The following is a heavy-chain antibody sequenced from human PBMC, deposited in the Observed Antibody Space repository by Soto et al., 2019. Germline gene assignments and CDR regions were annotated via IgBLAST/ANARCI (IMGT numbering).Heavy chain of an antibody. Sequence: PGGSLRLSCAASGFTFDDYAMNWVRQAPGKGLEWVSGISWNSVTIGYAASVKGRFTISRDNTKNSLFLQMNSLRVEDTALYYCAKAGGPYAWGTLSPKFDCWGQGIRVTVSS. J-gene: IGHJ4*02. CDR3: AKAGGPYAWGTLSPKFDC. D-gene: IGHD3-16*01. CDR2: ISWNSVTI. CDR1: GFTFDDYA. V-gene: IGHV3-9*01.